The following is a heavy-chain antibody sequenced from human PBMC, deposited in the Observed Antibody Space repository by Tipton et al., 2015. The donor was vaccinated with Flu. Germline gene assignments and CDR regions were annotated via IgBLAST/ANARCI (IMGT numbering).Heavy chain of an antibody. CDR1: GGSISSFY. D-gene: IGHD2-15*01. V-gene: IGHV4-59*01. J-gene: IGHJ6*02. CDR3: ARDTFRYCSGASCLSDYYYYGMDV. CDR2: FYSSART. Sequence: LRLSCTVSGGSISSFYWSWIRQPPGKGLEWIGYFYSSARTNYNSSLESRVTISVDTSKNQFPLNLRSVTAADTAVYYCARDTFRYCSGASCLSDYYYYGMDVWGQGTTVTVSS.